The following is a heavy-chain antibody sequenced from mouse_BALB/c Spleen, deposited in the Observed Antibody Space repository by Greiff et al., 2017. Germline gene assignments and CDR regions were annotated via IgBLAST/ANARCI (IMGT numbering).Heavy chain of an antibody. D-gene: IGHD3-3*01. CDR1: GFDFSRYW. V-gene: IGHV4-1*02. CDR2: INPDSSTI. J-gene: IGHJ3*01. CDR3: ARSILGNGWFAY. Sequence: EVQLVESGGGLVQPGGSLKLSCAASGFDFSRYWMSWVRQAPGKGLEWIGEINPDSSTINYTPSLKDKFIISRDNAKNTLYLQMSKVRSEDTALYYCARSILGNGWFAYWGQGTLVTVSA.